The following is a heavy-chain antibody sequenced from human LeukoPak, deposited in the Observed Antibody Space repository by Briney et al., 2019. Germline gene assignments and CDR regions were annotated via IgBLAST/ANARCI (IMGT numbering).Heavy chain of an antibody. CDR1: GGSISSSTYY. D-gene: IGHD2-2*01. CDR2: IYYSGST. V-gene: IGHV4-39*07. CDR3: ARIIVVVPAAIGPGVGYYMDV. Sequence: SETLSLTCSVSGGSISSSTYYWGWIRQPPGKGLEWIGSIYYSGSTYYNPSLKSRVTISVDTSKNQFSLKLSSVTAADTAVYYCARIIVVVPAAIGPGVGYYMDVWGKGTTVTVSS. J-gene: IGHJ6*03.